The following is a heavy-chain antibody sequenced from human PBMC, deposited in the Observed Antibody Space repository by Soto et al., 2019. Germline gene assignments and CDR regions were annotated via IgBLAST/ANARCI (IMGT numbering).Heavy chain of an antibody. V-gene: IGHV3-30*03. CDR1: GFTFGNYA. Sequence: GYLRLSCAVFGFTFGNYAIHWVRQSAGKGLEWVAVISDDGSNKYYADSVMGRFTISRDNSKNRLYLQMNSLRVEDTAVYYCARGLVVVVSRDWFDPWGQGTLVTVSS. CDR3: ARGLVVVVSRDWFDP. D-gene: IGHD3-22*01. CDR2: ISDDGSNK. J-gene: IGHJ5*02.